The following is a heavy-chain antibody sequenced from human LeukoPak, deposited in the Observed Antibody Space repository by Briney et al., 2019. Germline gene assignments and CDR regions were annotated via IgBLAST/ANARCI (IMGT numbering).Heavy chain of an antibody. CDR2: INPNSGGT. J-gene: IGHJ4*02. Sequence: ASVKVSCKTSGYTFSDYYLHWVRQAPGQGLEWMGWINPNSGGTNYAQKFQGSVTMTRDTSISTAYLELSRLRSDDTAVYYCAREFGYTYGLGNWGQGTLVTVSS. CDR1: GYTFSDYY. CDR3: AREFGYTYGLGN. D-gene: IGHD5-18*01. V-gene: IGHV1-2*02.